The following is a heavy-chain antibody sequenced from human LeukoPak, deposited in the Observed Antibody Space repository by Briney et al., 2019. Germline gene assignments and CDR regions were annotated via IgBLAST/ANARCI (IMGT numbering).Heavy chain of an antibody. CDR1: GFTFSSYS. V-gene: IGHV3-74*01. CDR2: INGDGSRI. D-gene: IGHD3-16*01. Sequence: GGSLRLSCAASGFTFSSYSMNWVRQVPGKGLMWVSRINGDGSRIHYGDSVKGRFTISRDNAKNTLYLQMTSLRGDDTAIYFCARDALGGRTKFDPWGHGSLVTVSS. J-gene: IGHJ5*02. CDR3: ARDALGGRTKFDP.